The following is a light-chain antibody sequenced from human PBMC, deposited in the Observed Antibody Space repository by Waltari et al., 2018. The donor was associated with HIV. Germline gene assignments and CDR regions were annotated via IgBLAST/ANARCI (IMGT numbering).Light chain of an antibody. J-gene: IGKJ1*01. V-gene: IGKV1-5*03. Sequence: DIQMTQSPSTLSASVGDRVTITCRASQSISSWLAWYQQKPGKAPKVLIYRASSLESGVPSRFSGSGSGTEFTLTISSLQPDDFATYYCQQYNSYSQKFGQGTKVEIK. CDR3: QQYNSYSQK. CDR1: QSISSW. CDR2: RAS.